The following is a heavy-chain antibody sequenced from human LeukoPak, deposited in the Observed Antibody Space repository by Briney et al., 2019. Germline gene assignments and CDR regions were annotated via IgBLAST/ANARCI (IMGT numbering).Heavy chain of an antibody. J-gene: IGHJ4*02. CDR1: GFTFSTYW. Sequence: GGSLRLSCAASGFTFSTYWMSWVRQAPRKGLEWVANIKQDGSEKYYLDSVKGRFTISRDNAKNSLYLQMNSLRAEDTAVYFCTREAGAGIDYWGQGTLVTVPS. D-gene: IGHD6-19*01. CDR2: IKQDGSEK. V-gene: IGHV3-7*01. CDR3: TREAGAGIDY.